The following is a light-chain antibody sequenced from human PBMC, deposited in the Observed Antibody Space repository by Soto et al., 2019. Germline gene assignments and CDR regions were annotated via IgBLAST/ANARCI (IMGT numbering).Light chain of an antibody. V-gene: IGLV2-8*01. J-gene: IGLJ3*02. CDR2: EVS. CDR1: SSDVGGYNY. Sequence: QSALTQPPSASGSPGQSVTIPCTGSSSDVGGYNYVSWYRQYPGKAPQFMIYEVSKRPSGVPDRFSGSKSGNTASLTVSGLQAEDEADYYCSSYAGSYHWLFGGGTKLTVL. CDR3: SSYAGSYHWL.